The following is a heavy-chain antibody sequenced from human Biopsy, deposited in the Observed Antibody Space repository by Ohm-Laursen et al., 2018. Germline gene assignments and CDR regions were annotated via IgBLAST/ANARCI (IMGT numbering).Heavy chain of an antibody. CDR3: ATITRGATRFPFDY. J-gene: IGHJ4*02. CDR1: GGTFSSSA. V-gene: IGHV1-2*02. D-gene: IGHD1-26*01. CDR2: INPNSGGT. Sequence: GSSVKVSCKASGGTFSSSAITWVRQAPGQGLEWMGWINPNSGGTNYAQKFQGRVTMTRDTSISTAYMELSRLRSDDTAVYYCATITRGATRFPFDYWGQGTLVTVPS.